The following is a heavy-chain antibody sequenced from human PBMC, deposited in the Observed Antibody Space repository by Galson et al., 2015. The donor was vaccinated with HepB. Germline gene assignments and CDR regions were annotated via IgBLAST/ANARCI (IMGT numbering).Heavy chain of an antibody. CDR3: ARHPPQLNLDY. J-gene: IGHJ4*02. Sequence: SETLSLTCTVSGGSITTSSYYWGWIRQPPGKGLEWIGSIYYSGSTYYNPSLKSRVTISVDTSKNQFSLKLSPVTAADTAVYYCARHPPQLNLDYWGQGALVTVSS. V-gene: IGHV4-39*01. CDR1: GGSITTSSYY. D-gene: IGHD2-2*01. CDR2: IYYSGST.